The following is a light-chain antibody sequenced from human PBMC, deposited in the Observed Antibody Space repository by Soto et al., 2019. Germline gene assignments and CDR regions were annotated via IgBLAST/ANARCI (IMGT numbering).Light chain of an antibody. CDR2: EAS. CDR3: QQYNTLWT. V-gene: IGKV1-5*03. CDR1: QNIYTL. J-gene: IGKJ1*01. Sequence: DIQMTQSPATLSASVGDRVTITCGASQNIYTLFAWYKQKPGKAPKLLIYEASSLETGVPSRFSGSGSGTEFTLTISILKPDDFATYYCQQYNTLWTFGQGTQVDIK.